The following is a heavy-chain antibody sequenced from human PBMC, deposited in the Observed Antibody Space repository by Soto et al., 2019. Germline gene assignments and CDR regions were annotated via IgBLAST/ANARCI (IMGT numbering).Heavy chain of an antibody. Sequence: SETLSLTCTVSGGSISSGGYYWSWIRQHPGKGLEWIGYIYYSGSTYYNPSLKSRVTISVDTSKNQFSLKLSSVTAADTAVYYCARGGDLEYRSSLSLDYWGQGTLVTVSS. J-gene: IGHJ4*02. V-gene: IGHV4-31*03. CDR3: ARGGDLEYRSSLSLDY. CDR1: GGSISSGGYY. CDR2: IYYSGST. D-gene: IGHD6-6*01.